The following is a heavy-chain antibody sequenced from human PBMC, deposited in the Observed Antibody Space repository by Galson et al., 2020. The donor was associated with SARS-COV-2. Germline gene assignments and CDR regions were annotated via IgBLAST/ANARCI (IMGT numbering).Heavy chain of an antibody. CDR3: VKEALAAAGTGAFDL. CDR2: ISNTGGIT. J-gene: IGHJ3*01. D-gene: IGHD6-13*01. CDR1: EFTFRNYA. Sequence: TGGSLRLSCAASEFTFRNYAMNWVRQAPGKGLDWVSAISNTGGITYSADSVKGRFTISRDNSRNTLYLQMNSLRAEDTALYYCVKEALAAAGTGAFDLWGPGTMVTVSS. V-gene: IGHV3-23*01.